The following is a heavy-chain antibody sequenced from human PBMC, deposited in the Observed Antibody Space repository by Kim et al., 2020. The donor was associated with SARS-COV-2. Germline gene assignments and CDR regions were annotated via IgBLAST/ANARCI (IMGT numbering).Heavy chain of an antibody. D-gene: IGHD4-17*01. CDR3: ARRGIFYGDYEGSDY. Sequence: PSLKSRVTISGDTSKNQFSLKLSSVTAADTAVYYCARRGIFYGDYEGSDYWGQGTLVTVSS. J-gene: IGHJ4*02. V-gene: IGHV4-39*01.